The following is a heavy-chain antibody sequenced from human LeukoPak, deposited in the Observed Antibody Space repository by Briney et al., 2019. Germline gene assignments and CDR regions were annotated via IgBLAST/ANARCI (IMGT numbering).Heavy chain of an antibody. CDR3: ARDNRGSSSWRSFFDY. CDR2: ISAYNGNT. D-gene: IGHD6-13*01. Sequence: ASVKVPCKASGYTFTSYGISWVRQAPGQGLEWMGWISAYNGNTNYAQKLQGRVTMTTDTSTSTAYMELRSLRSDDTAVYYCARDNRGSSSWRSFFDYWGQGTLVTVSS. V-gene: IGHV1-18*01. J-gene: IGHJ4*02. CDR1: GYTFTSYG.